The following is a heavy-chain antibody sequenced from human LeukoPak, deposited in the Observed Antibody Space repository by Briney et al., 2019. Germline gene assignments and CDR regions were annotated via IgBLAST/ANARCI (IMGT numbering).Heavy chain of an antibody. CDR2: IIPIFSTT. D-gene: IGHD1-7*01. Sequence: SVKVSCKVSGGTFSNYAVTWVRQAPGQGLEWMGGIIPIFSTTNYAQKFQDRVTISADESTSTAYMELSRLRSDDTAVYYCARGTEAALEDWNWEKTFDYWGQGTLVTVSS. V-gene: IGHV1-69*13. J-gene: IGHJ4*02. CDR1: GGTFSNYA. CDR3: ARGTEAALEDWNWEKTFDY.